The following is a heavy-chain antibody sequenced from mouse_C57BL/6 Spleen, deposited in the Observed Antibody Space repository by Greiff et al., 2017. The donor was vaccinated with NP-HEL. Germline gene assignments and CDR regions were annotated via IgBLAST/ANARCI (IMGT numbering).Heavy chain of an antibody. CDR3: TRAGTGGYYAMDY. V-gene: IGHV5-9-1*02. CDR2: ISSGGDYI. J-gene: IGHJ4*01. Sequence: EVHLVESGEGLVKPGGSLKLSCAASGFTFSSYAMSWVRQTPEKRLVWVAYISSGGDYIYYADTVKGRFTISRDNARNTLYLQMSSLKSEDTAMYYCTRAGTGGYYAMDYWGQGTSVTVSS. CDR1: GFTFSSYA. D-gene: IGHD4-1*01.